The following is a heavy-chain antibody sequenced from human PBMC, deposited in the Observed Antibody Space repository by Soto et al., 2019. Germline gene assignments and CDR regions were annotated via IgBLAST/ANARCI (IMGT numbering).Heavy chain of an antibody. CDR1: GFTFSSYA. V-gene: IGHV3-23*01. CDR3: TNSSVHCSGGSCFDF. Sequence: EVQLLESGGGFIQSGGSLSLSCAASGFTFSSYAMSWVRQAPGKRLEWLSLISGSGATTYYADSVKGRFIVSRDKSKNTVYLQMNSLRADDTALYDCTNSSVHCSGGSCFDFWGQGTLVTVSS. D-gene: IGHD2-15*01. J-gene: IGHJ5*01. CDR2: ISGSGATT.